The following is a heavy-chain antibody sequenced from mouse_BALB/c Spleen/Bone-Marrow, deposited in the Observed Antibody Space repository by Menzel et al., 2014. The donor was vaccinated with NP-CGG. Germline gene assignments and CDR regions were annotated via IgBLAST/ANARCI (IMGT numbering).Heavy chain of an antibody. V-gene: IGHV2-6-7*01. D-gene: IGHD2-10*02. J-gene: IGHJ4*01. CDR3: AREKYGNYYAMDY. CDR1: GFSLTGFG. Sequence: QVQLKESGPGLVGPSQSLAITCTVSGFSLTGFGINWIRQPPGKGLEWLGTIWGGGNKDYNSALKSRLSIKEDNSKSQVFLKMNSLQAGDTARYYCAREKYGNYYAMDYWGQGPSVTVSS. CDR2: IWGGGNK.